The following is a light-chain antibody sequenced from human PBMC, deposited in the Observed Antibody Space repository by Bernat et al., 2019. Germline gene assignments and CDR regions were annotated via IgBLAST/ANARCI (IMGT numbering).Light chain of an antibody. V-gene: IGKV1-39*01. CDR2: AAS. J-gene: IGKJ3*01. Sequence: DIQMTQSPSSLSASVGDRVTITCRASQSISSYLNWYQQKPGKAPKLLIYAASSLQSGVPSRFSGSGSGTDITLTISSLQPEDFATYYCQQSSTFGPGTKVEIK. CDR1: QSISSY. CDR3: QQSST.